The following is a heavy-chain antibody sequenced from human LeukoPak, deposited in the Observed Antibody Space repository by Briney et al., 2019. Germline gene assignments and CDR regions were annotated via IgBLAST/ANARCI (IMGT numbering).Heavy chain of an antibody. CDR2: INTGGGAV. D-gene: IGHD1-26*01. V-gene: IGHV3-48*01. J-gene: IGHJ5*01. CDR3: ARVGSRGDWFDY. Sequence: GGSLRLSCAASGFTFSTYNMLWVRQTAGKGLEWLFYINTGGGAVHYADSVRDRFTFSRDHGKNSLYLQMNSLRVEDTGLYYCARVGSRGDWFDYWGQGTRVTVSS. CDR1: GFTFSTYN.